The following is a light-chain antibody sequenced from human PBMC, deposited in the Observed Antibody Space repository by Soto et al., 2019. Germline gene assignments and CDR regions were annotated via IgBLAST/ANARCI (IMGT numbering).Light chain of an antibody. CDR3: CSYAGSYTLYV. J-gene: IGLJ1*01. V-gene: IGLV2-11*01. Sequence: QSALTQPASVSGSPGQSITISCTGTSSDVGGYTYVSWYQQHPGKAPELMIYDVSKRPSGVPDRFSGSKSGNTASLTISGLQAEDEADYYCCSYAGSYTLYVFGTGTKVTVL. CDR2: DVS. CDR1: SSDVGGYTY.